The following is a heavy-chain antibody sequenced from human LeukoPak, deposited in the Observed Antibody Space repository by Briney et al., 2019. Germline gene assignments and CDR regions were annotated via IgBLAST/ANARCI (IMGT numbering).Heavy chain of an antibody. CDR1: GGSISSRSYY. D-gene: IGHD2-2*01. CDR2: IFYSGTT. CDR3: ASENCSGTSCSSFDY. V-gene: IGHV4-39*01. J-gene: IGHJ4*02. Sequence: SETLSLTCTVSGGSISSRSYYWGWIRQPPGKGLEWIGSIFYSGTTYYNPSLKSRVTISVDTSKNQFSLRLSSVTAADTTVYYCASENCSGTSCSSFDYWGQGTLVTVSS.